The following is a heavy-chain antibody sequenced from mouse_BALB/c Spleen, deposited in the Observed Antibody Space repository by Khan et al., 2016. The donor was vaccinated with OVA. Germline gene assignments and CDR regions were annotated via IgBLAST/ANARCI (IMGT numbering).Heavy chain of an antibody. V-gene: IGHV1-76*01. Sequence: VKLLESGAELVRPGASVKLSCKTSGYIFTTYWIHWVKQRSGQGLEWIARIYPGTGNIYYSANFKGKATLTADNSSSTAYMQFSSLKSEDSAVYFCAREEALYYFDYWGQGTILTVSS. D-gene: IGHD3-2*02. CDR1: GYIFTTYW. J-gene: IGHJ2*01. CDR3: AREEALYYFDY. CDR2: IYPGTGNI.